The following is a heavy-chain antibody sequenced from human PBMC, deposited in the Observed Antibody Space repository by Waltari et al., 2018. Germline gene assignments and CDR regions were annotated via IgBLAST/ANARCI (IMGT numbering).Heavy chain of an antibody. D-gene: IGHD6-13*01. CDR1: GFTFSSYA. CDR3: AKGGSSSWYAEYFQH. Sequence: EVQLLESGGGLVQPGGSLRLSCAASGFTFSSYAMSWVRQAPGKGLEWVSAISGIGGSTYYADSVKGRFTISRDNAKNTLYLQMNSLRAEDTAVYYCAKGGSSSWYAEYFQHWGQGTLVTVSS. CDR2: ISGIGGST. V-gene: IGHV3-23*01. J-gene: IGHJ1*01.